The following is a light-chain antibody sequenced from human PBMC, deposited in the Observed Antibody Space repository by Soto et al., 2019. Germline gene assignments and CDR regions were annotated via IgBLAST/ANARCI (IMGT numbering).Light chain of an antibody. CDR1: QSISTW. CDR2: DAS. Sequence: DIHMTQSPSTLSASVGDRVTITCRASQSISTWLAWYQQKPGQAPKLLIYDASSLQSGVPSRFSGSGFGTEFTLTIRSLQPDDFATYYCQQYNSYSGTFGKGTKV. V-gene: IGKV1-5*01. J-gene: IGKJ1*01. CDR3: QQYNSYSGT.